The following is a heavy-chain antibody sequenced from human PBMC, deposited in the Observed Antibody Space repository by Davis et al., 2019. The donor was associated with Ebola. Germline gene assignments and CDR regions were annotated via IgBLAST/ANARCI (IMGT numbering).Heavy chain of an antibody. J-gene: IGHJ6*02. V-gene: IGHV3-30-3*01. CDR2: ISYDGTNK. D-gene: IGHD3-10*01. CDR1: GFTFREHA. Sequence: PGGSLRLSCAASGFTFREHAMHWVRQAPGKGLEGVAVISYDGTNKYYADSVKGRFTISRDNSKDTMFLQMNSLRAEDTAVYYCARDYNSGSYRSYYGMDVWGQGTTVTVSS. CDR3: ARDYNSGSYRSYYGMDV.